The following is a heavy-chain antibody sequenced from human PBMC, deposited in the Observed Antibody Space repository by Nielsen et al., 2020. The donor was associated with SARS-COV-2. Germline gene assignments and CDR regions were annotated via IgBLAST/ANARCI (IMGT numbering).Heavy chain of an antibody. CDR3: ARDGSYYYMDV. V-gene: IGHV3-21*01. CDR2: ISSSSSYI. Sequence: GESLKISCAASGFTFSSYSMNWIRQAPGKGLEWVSSISSSSSYIYYADSVKGRFTISRDNAKNSLYLQMNSLRAEDTAVYYCARDGSYYYMDVWGKGTTVTVSS. J-gene: IGHJ6*03. CDR1: GFTFSSYS.